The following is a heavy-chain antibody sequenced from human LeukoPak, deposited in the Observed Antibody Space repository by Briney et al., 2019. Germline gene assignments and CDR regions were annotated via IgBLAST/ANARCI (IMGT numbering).Heavy chain of an antibody. CDR2: IYYSGST. V-gene: IGHV4-59*01. D-gene: IGHD3-10*01. Sequence: SETLSLTCTVSGGSISRYYWSWIRQPPGKGLEWIGYIYYSGSTNYNPSLKSGVTISVDTSKNQYSLKLSSVTAADTDVYYCASAATYYGSGSYRVRFDPWGQGTLVTVSS. J-gene: IGHJ5*02. CDR1: GGSISRYY. CDR3: ASAATYYGSGSYRVRFDP.